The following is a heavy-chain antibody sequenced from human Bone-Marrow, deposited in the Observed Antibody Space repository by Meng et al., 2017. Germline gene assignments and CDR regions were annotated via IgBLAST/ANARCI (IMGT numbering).Heavy chain of an antibody. CDR2: INHSGST. V-gene: IGHV4-34*01. Sequence: QVQLQQWGAGVLKPSETLALTCVVSGGPFSDYYWSWIRQPPGKGLEWIGEINHSGSTNYNPSLESRATISVDTSQNNLSLKLSSVTAADSAVYYCARGPTTMAHDFDYWGQGTLVTVSS. CDR3: ARGPTTMAHDFDY. J-gene: IGHJ4*02. D-gene: IGHD4-11*01. CDR1: GGPFSDYY.